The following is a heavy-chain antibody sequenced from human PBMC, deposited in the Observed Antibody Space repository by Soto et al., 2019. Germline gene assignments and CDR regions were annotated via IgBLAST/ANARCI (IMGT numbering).Heavy chain of an antibody. J-gene: IGHJ6*02. CDR2: ISAYNGNT. D-gene: IGHD2-2*01. CDR1: GYTFTSYG. CDR3: ARQIWESPFIVVARDYYYYGMDV. Sequence: VXSVKVSCKASGYTFTSYGISWVRQAPGQGLEWMGWISAYNGNTNYAQKLQGRVTMTTDTSTSTAYMELRSLRSDDTAVYYCARQIWESPFIVVARDYYYYGMDVWGQGTTVTVSS. V-gene: IGHV1-18*01.